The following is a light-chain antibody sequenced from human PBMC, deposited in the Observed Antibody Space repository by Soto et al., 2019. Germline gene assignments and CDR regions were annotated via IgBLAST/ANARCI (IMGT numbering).Light chain of an antibody. CDR2: DVS. Sequence: QSVLTQPASVSGSPGQSITISCTGNRSDIGSYNFVSWYQQYPGRAPKLMIFDVSNRPSGVSDRFSGSKSGNSASLTISGLQAEDEADYYCSSYTNSTTPIYGGGTKLTVL. V-gene: IGLV2-14*03. CDR1: RSDIGSYNF. J-gene: IGLJ2*01. CDR3: SSYTNSTTPI.